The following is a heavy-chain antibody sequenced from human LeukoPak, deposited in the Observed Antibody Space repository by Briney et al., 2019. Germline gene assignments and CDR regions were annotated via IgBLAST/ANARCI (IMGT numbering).Heavy chain of an antibody. Sequence: GESLKISCKGSGYSIISYWIGWVRPLPGRGLEWVGIIYPGDSDARYSPSFQGQVTISADKSITTAYLQWSSLKASDTAMYYCARQGYDSSGYLIDYWGQGTLVTVSS. V-gene: IGHV5-51*01. CDR1: GYSIISYW. D-gene: IGHD3-22*01. CDR2: IYPGDSDA. J-gene: IGHJ4*02. CDR3: ARQGYDSSGYLIDY.